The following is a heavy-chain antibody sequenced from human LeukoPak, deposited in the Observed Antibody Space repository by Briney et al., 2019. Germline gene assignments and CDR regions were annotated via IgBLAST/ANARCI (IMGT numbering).Heavy chain of an antibody. D-gene: IGHD5-18*01. V-gene: IGHV1-69*06. Sequence: GASVKVSCKASGGSFSSYAISWVRQAPAQGLEWMGRIIPVFGTANYAQKFQERVTITADTVSNTAYLEVTSLTSDDTALYFCAKQGAARQDYYMDVWGNGTTVTVSS. CDR1: GGSFSSYA. CDR2: IIPVFGTA. J-gene: IGHJ6*03. CDR3: AKQGAARQDYYMDV.